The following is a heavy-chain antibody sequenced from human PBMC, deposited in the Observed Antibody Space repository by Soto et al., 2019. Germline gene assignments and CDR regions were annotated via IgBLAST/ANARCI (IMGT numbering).Heavy chain of an antibody. CDR3: ARDPTRYYYDSSPKAAFDI. Sequence: QSXGSLRLACAASGXTFSSYGMHWVRQAPGKGLELVAVISYDGSNKYYADSVKGRFTISRDNSKNTLYLQMNSLRAEDTAVYYCARDPTRYYYDSSPKAAFDIWGQGTIVTVS. CDR1: GXTFSSYG. J-gene: IGHJ3*02. V-gene: IGHV3-30-3*01. D-gene: IGHD3-22*01. CDR2: ISYDGSNK.